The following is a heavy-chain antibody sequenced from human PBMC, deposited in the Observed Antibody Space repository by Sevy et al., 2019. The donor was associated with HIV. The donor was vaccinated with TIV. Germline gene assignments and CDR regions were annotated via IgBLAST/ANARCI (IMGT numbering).Heavy chain of an antibody. V-gene: IGHV3-23*01. Sequence: GGSLRLSCVASGFTLSGYTMTWVRQAPGKGLEWVSSSSGGGRSTYYADSVKGRFTISRDNPKNTLYLQMNSLRADDTAVYYCAKTTATGDYYFDYWGQGTLVTVSS. CDR2: SSGGGRST. CDR1: GFTLSGYT. CDR3: AKTTATGDYYFDY. J-gene: IGHJ4*02. D-gene: IGHD2-21*01.